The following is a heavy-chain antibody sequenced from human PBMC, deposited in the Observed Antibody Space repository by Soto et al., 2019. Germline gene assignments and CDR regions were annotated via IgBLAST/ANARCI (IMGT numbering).Heavy chain of an antibody. V-gene: IGHV4-34*01. J-gene: IGHJ6*02. CDR2: INHSGST. CDR1: EESRDGDS. CDR3: ARFLNQPASAYNYYHSMDV. Sequence: AVYEESRDGDSWSWVGQPSGKGLEWIGEINHSGSTNYNPSLKSRVTISVDMSKNQFSLKLNSMTAADTAVYYCARFLNQPASAYNYYHSMDVSGQ.